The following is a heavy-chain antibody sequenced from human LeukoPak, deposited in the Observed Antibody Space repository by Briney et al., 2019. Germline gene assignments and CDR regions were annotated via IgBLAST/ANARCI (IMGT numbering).Heavy chain of an antibody. CDR2: IKEDGNEK. CDR3: ARVVAGGGTLYYYYMDV. D-gene: IGHD2-15*01. Sequence: PGGPLRLSCAASGLIFSNFWMNWVRQAPGKGLEWVANIKEDGNEKYYVDSVKGRFTISRDNAKNSLYLQMNSLRAEDTAVYYCARVVAGGGTLYYYYMDVWGKGTTVTVSS. V-gene: IGHV3-7*01. J-gene: IGHJ6*03. CDR1: GLIFSNFW.